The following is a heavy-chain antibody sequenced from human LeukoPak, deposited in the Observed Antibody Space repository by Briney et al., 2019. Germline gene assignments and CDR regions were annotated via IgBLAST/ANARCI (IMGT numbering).Heavy chain of an antibody. J-gene: IGHJ3*02. CDR1: GGSISSYY. Sequence: SETLSLTCTVSGGSISSYYWSWIRQPPGKGLEWIGYIYHTGSTSYNPSLKGRVTISVDTSKNQFSLKLSSVTAADTAVYYCAKDPNGDYIGTFDIWGQGTMVTVSS. V-gene: IGHV4-59*01. CDR3: AKDPNGDYIGTFDI. D-gene: IGHD4-17*01. CDR2: IYHTGST.